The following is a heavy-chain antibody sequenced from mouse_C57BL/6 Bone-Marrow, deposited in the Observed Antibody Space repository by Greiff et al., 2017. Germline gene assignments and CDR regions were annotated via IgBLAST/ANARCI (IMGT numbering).Heavy chain of an antibody. V-gene: IGHV2-3*01. D-gene: IGHD2-5*01. CDR2: IWGDGST. J-gene: IGHJ3*01. CDR1: GFSFTSYG. CDR3: AKPPLYSNYGFAY. Sequence: LQESGPGLVAPSQCLSITCTVSGFSFTSYGVSWVRQPPGKGLEWLGVIWGDGSTNYHSALISRLSISKDNYNSQVYLKLNSLQTDDTATYYCAKPPLYSNYGFAYWGQGTLVTVSA.